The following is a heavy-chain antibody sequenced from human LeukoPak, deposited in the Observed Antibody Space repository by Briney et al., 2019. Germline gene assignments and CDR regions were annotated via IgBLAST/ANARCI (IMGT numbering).Heavy chain of an antibody. J-gene: IGHJ4*02. CDR1: GYTFTSYG. V-gene: IGHV1-18*01. CDR3: ARDHYDILTGFPY. CDR2: ISCYNGNT. Sequence: ASVKVSCKASGYTFTSYGISWVRQAPGQGLEWMGWISCYNGNTTCGQKIQGSVTMTTGTSTSTAYMELRSLRSDDTAVYYCARDHYDILTGFPYWGQGTLVTVSS. D-gene: IGHD3-9*01.